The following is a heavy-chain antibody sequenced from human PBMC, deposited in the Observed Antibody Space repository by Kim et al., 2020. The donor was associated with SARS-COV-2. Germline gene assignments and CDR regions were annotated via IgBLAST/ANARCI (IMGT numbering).Heavy chain of an antibody. D-gene: IGHD3-22*01. CDR3: ARGRVLSGYYRQSAFDI. J-gene: IGHJ3*02. CDR2: IYYSGST. CDR1: GGSISSYY. Sequence: SETLSLTCTVSGGSISSYYWSWIRQPPGKGLEWIGYIYYSGSTNYNPSLKSRVTISVDTSKNQFSLKLSSVTAADTAVYYCARGRVLSGYYRQSAFDIWGQGTMVTVSS. V-gene: IGHV4-59*01.